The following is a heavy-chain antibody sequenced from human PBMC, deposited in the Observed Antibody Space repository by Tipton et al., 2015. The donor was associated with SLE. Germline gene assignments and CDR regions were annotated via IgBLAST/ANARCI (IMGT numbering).Heavy chain of an antibody. CDR3: ARYSGRYFFDY. CDR1: GGSVSSGSYY. J-gene: IGHJ4*02. D-gene: IGHD6-13*01. CDR2: IYYSGST. V-gene: IGHV4-61*01. Sequence: TLSLTCTVSGGSVSSGSYYWSWIRQPPGKGLEWIGYIYYSGSTNYNPSLKSRVTISVDRPKNQFSLKLSSVTAADTAVYYCARYSGRYFFDYWGQGTLVTVSS.